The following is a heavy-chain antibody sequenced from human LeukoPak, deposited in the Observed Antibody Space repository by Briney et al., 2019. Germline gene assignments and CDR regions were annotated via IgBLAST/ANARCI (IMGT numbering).Heavy chain of an antibody. V-gene: IGHV4-38-2*01. Sequence: PSETLSLTCDVSGYSISSGYYWGWIRQPPGKGLEWTGSIYHSGSTYYNPSLNSRVTISVDTSKNQFSLKLSSVTAADTAVYYCASLPLGDWGQGTLVTVSS. CDR1: GYSISSGYY. J-gene: IGHJ4*02. CDR2: IYHSGST. CDR3: ASLPLGD.